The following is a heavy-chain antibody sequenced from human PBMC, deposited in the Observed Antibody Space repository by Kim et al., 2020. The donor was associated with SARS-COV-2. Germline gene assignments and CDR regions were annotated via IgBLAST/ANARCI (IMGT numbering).Heavy chain of an antibody. CDR1: GFTFDDYT. V-gene: IGHV3-43*01. CDR3: AKSRRSGSYYYYGMDV. J-gene: IGHJ6*02. Sequence: GGSLRLSCAASGFTFDDYTMHWVRQAPGKGLEWVSLISWDGGSTYYADSVKGRFTISRDNSKNSLYLQMNSLRTEDTALYYCAKSRRSGSYYYYGMDVWGQGTTVTVSS. D-gene: IGHD1-26*01. CDR2: ISWDGGST.